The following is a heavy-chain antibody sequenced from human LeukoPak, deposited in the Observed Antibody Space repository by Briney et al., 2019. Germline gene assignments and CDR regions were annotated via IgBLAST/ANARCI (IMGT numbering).Heavy chain of an antibody. CDR3: AGDRNYAFHI. J-gene: IGHJ3*02. CDR1: GFTFSSYE. D-gene: IGHD1-7*01. V-gene: IGHV3-48*03. CDR2: ISSSGSTI. Sequence: PGGSLRLSCAASGFTFSSYEMNWVRQAPGKGLEWVSYISSSGSTIYYAGSVKGRFTISSDKAENSVYLQMNSLRDEDTAVYYCAGDRNYAFHIWGQGTMVTVSS.